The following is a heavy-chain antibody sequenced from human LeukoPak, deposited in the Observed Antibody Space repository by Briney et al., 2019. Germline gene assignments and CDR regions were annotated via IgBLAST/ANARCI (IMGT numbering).Heavy chain of an antibody. Sequence: SETLSLTCAVYGGSFSGYYWSWIRQPPGKGLEWIGGINHSGSTNYNPSLKSRVTISVDTSKNQFSLKLSSVTAADTAVYYCARRDEANGLDYWGQGTLVTVSS. V-gene: IGHV4-34*01. CDR3: ARRDEANGLDY. CDR1: GGSFSGYY. J-gene: IGHJ4*02. CDR2: INHSGST. D-gene: IGHD2-8*01.